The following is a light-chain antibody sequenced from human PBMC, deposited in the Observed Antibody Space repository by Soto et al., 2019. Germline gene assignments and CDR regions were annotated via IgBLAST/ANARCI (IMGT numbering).Light chain of an antibody. CDR2: DAS. Sequence: EIVLTQSPATLSLSPGERATLSCRARQSVSSYLAWYQQKPGQAPRLLIYDASNRATGIPARFSGSGSGTDFPLTISSLEPEDFAVYYCQQRSNWLWTFGQGTKVEIK. V-gene: IGKV3-11*01. CDR1: QSVSSY. CDR3: QQRSNWLWT. J-gene: IGKJ1*01.